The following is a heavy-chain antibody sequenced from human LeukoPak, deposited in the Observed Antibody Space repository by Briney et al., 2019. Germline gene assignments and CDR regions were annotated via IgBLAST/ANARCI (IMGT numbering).Heavy chain of an antibody. CDR2: ISYDGSNK. Sequence: PGGSLRLSCAASGFTFSSYGMHWVRQAPGKGLERVAVISYDGSNKYYADSVKGRFTISRDNSKNTLYLQMNSLRAEDTAVYYCAKDVSPLRYFDWLPSDWGQGTLVTVSS. CDR1: GFTFSSYG. V-gene: IGHV3-30*18. D-gene: IGHD3-9*01. CDR3: AKDVSPLRYFDWLPSD. J-gene: IGHJ4*02.